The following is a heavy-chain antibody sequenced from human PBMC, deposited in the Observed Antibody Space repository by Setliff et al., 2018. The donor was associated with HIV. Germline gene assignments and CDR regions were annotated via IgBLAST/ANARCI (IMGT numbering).Heavy chain of an antibody. D-gene: IGHD3-22*01. Sequence: ASVKVSCKASGYTFTGYYMHWVRQAPGQGLEWMGIINPSGGSTSYAQKFQGRVTMTRDTSTSTGYMEVYRLRSDDTAVYFCARSCRSSGYCHFDYWGQGTLVTVSS. CDR1: GYTFTGYY. J-gene: IGHJ4*02. CDR3: ARSCRSSGYCHFDY. CDR2: INPSGGST. V-gene: IGHV1-46*01.